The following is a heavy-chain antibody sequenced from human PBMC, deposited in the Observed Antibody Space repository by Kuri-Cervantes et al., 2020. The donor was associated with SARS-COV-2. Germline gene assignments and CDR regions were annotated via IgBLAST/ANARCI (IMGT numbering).Heavy chain of an antibody. V-gene: IGHV3-48*03. CDR2: ISSSGSTI. Sequence: YKMNWVRQAPGKGVEWFSCISSSGSTISYADSVTGRFTISKDNAKHSLYLQMNSLRAEDTAVYYCARQAALFRIVVVITPGYFDYWGQGTLVTVSS. CDR3: ARQAALFRIVVVITPGYFDY. D-gene: IGHD3-22*01. CDR1: YK. J-gene: IGHJ4*01.